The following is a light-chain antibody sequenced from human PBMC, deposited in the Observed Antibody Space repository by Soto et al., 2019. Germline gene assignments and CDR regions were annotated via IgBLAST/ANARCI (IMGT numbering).Light chain of an antibody. J-gene: IGKJ1*01. CDR2: KAS. V-gene: IGKV1-5*03. CDR1: QTISTW. Sequence: IQMTQSPSTLSASVGDRVTFTCRASQTISTWLAWYQQKPGEAPKLLIYKASTLEVGVPSRFSASGSGTEFTLTLNTLQPDDCATYYCQQYNSYPWTFGQGTKV. CDR3: QQYNSYPWT.